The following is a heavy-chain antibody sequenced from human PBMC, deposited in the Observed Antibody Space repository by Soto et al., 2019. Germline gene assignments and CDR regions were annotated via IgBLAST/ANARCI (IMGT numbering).Heavy chain of an antibody. D-gene: IGHD6-19*01. CDR2: IYYSGST. Sequence: SGTLSLTCTVSGGSISSYYWSWIRQPPGKGLEWIGYIYYSGSTNYNPSLKSRVTISVDTSKNQFSLKLSSVTAADTAVYYCARGIAVAGNAAFDIWGQGTMVTVSS. V-gene: IGHV4-59*01. J-gene: IGHJ3*02. CDR3: ARGIAVAGNAAFDI. CDR1: GGSISSYY.